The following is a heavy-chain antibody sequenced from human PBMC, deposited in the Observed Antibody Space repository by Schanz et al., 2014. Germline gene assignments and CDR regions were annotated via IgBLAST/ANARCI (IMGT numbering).Heavy chain of an antibody. J-gene: IGHJ4*02. CDR3: ARGRTFVY. CDR2: INPNTGGT. CDR1: GYTFTSYS. V-gene: IGHV1-2*02. Sequence: QVQLVQSGAEVKKPGASVKVSCKASGYTFTSYSMHWVRQAPGQGLEWMGWINPNTGGTNFAQKFRGRVTMTRNTSMSTAYIELHILTSEDTAVYYCARGRTFVYWGQGTLVTVSS.